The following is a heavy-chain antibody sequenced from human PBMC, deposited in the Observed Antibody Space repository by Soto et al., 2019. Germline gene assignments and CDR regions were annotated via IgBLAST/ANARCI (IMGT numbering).Heavy chain of an antibody. CDR2: IYYSGSP. J-gene: IGHJ4*02. CDR1: GDSISPYY. V-gene: IGHV4-59*01. Sequence: LSLTCIVSGDSISPYYWTWIRQPPGKGLEWIGHIYYSGSPNYNPSLKSRVTISVDTSKSQFSLKLSSVTAADTAVYYCARDVSPTYWGQGMLVTVSS. CDR3: ARDVSPTY.